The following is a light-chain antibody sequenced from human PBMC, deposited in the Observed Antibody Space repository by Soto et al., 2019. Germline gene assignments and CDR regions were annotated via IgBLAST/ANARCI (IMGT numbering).Light chain of an antibody. CDR1: QAVSNS. CDR2: DTS. CDR3: QHRGNWPPLT. Sequence: EIVLTQSPATLSLSPGERATLSCRASQAVSNSLAWYRQKPGQAPRLLIYDTSKMATGIPARFSGSGSGTDLTLTISSLEPEDFAVYFCQHRGNWPPLTFGGVTKVEMK. J-gene: IGKJ4*01. V-gene: IGKV3-11*01.